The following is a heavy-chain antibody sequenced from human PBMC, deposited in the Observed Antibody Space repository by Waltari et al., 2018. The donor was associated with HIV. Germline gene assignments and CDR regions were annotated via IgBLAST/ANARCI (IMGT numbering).Heavy chain of an antibody. CDR1: GFSLSTSGVS. V-gene: IGHV2-5*02. CDR2: IYWDDDN. Sequence: QITLTESGPTLAKPTQTLTLTCTFSGFSLSTSGVSVGWIRPPRGKALEWLALIYWDDDNRYSPSLKSRLTITKDSSKNQVVLAMTNMDPVDTATYYCAHRLGGIAGATTSYYVDYWGQGTLVTVSS. D-gene: IGHD1-26*01. J-gene: IGHJ4*02. CDR3: AHRLGGIAGATTSYYVDY.